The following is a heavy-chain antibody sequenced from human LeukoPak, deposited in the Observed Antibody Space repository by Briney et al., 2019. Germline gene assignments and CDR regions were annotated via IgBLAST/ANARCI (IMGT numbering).Heavy chain of an antibody. Sequence: GGSLRLSCPAAGFTFRSHAMHWVRQAPGKGLEYVSTINDDGSLTYYADSVKGRFTISRDNSKNTVYLQMNNLRPDDSAVYHCLKGGWATIGPPKDWGQGTQVSVSS. CDR1: GFTFRSHA. D-gene: IGHD5-24*01. CDR2: INDDGSLT. J-gene: IGHJ4*02. CDR3: LKGGWATIGPPKD. V-gene: IGHV3-64D*08.